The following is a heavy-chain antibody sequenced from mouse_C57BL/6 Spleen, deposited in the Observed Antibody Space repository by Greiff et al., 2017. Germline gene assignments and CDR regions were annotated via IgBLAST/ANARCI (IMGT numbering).Heavy chain of an antibody. Sequence: LVAPSQSLSITCTVSGFSLTSYGVSWVRQPPGKGLEWLGVIWGDGSTKYHSALISRLSISKDNSKSQVFLKLNSLQTDDTATYYCAKQGGYYEGAWFAYWGQGTLVTVSA. D-gene: IGHD2-3*01. CDR2: IWGDGST. J-gene: IGHJ3*01. CDR3: AKQGGYYEGAWFAY. V-gene: IGHV2-3*01. CDR1: GFSLTSYG.